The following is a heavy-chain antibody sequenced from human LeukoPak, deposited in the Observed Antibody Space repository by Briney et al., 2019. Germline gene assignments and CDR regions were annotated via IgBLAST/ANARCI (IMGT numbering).Heavy chain of an antibody. D-gene: IGHD1-1*01. J-gene: IGHJ4*02. CDR1: GQTLNELS. Sequence: ASVKVSCKVSGQTLNELSIHWVRQAPGKGLEWMGGFEPEGGEIIYAQRFRDRVTMTEGTSRDTAYIELRRLTSDDTAVYYCAASSPSNWKTQDYWGQGTLLTVSS. CDR3: AASSPSNWKTQDY. V-gene: IGHV1-24*01. CDR2: FEPEGGEI.